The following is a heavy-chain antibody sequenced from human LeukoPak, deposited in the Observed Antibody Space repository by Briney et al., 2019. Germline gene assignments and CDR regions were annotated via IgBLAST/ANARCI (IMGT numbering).Heavy chain of an antibody. CDR3: ARTQSQSGSYRYYFGY. CDR1: GASVGSAGYY. CDR2: IYYIRNT. V-gene: IGHV4-61*08. Sequence: PSETLSLTCTVSGASVGSAGYYWIWLPQPPGGGLEWVGYIYYIRNTYYNPSLKSRVTMPLDPSNNQSSLRLNSVTAADTAVYYCARTQSQSGSYRYYFGYWGQGTLVTVSS. J-gene: IGHJ4*02. D-gene: IGHD1-26*01.